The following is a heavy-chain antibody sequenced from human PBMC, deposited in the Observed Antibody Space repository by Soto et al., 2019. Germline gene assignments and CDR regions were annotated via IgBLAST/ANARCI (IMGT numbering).Heavy chain of an antibody. J-gene: IGHJ4*02. CDR1: GFTFSTYA. D-gene: IGHD3-3*01. Sequence: GGSLRLSCAGSGFTFSTYAMTWVRQAPGKGLEWVSGLSGGGDSTHYADSVEGRFTISRDNSKNTLYLQMNSLRGEDTALYYCAKAVGDFWSGSYLGPIPYLDYWGQGALVTVSS. CDR3: AKAVGDFWSGSYLGPIPYLDY. CDR2: LSGGGDST. V-gene: IGHV3-23*01.